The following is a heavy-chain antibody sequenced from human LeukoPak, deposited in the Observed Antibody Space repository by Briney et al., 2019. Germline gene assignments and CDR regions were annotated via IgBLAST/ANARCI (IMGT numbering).Heavy chain of an antibody. CDR2: ISAYNGNT. V-gene: IGHV1-18*01. J-gene: IGHJ3*02. CDR1: GYTFTSYG. D-gene: IGHD2-2*01. Sequence: GASVKVSCKASGYTFTSYGISWVRQAPGQGLEWMGWISAYNGNTNYAQKLQGRVTMTTDTSTSTAYMELRSLRSGDTAVYYCARASIVVVPAAIVAFDIWGQGTMVTVSS. CDR3: ARASIVVVPAAIVAFDI.